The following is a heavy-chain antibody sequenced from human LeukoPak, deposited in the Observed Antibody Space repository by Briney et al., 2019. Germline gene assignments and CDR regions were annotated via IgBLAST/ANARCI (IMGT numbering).Heavy chain of an antibody. D-gene: IGHD5-12*01. CDR1: GFTFSSYG. V-gene: IGHV3-33*06. Sequence: PGRSLRLSCAASGFTFSSYGMHWVRQAPGKGLEWVAVIWYDGSNKYYADSVKGRFTISRDNSKNTLYLQMNSLRAEDTAVYYCAKGDGGYVGWGQGTLVTVSS. J-gene: IGHJ4*02. CDR2: IWYDGSNK. CDR3: AKGDGGYVG.